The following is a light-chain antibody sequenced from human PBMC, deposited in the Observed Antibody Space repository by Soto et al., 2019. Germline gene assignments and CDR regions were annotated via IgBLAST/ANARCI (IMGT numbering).Light chain of an antibody. CDR1: QSISSW. J-gene: IGKJ4*01. CDR3: QQYNSYSALT. Sequence: EIQMPPSPSTMSASVVYRVNSTGRSSQSISSWLAWYQQKPGKAPKLLIYDAYSLESGVPSRFSGSGSGTEFTLTISSLKPDDFATYYCQQYNSYSALTFGGGTKLDIK. V-gene: IGKV1-5*01. CDR2: DAY.